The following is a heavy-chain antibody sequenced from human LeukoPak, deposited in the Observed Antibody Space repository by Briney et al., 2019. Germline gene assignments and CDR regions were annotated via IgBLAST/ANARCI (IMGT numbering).Heavy chain of an antibody. Sequence: GGSLRLSCAASGFTFRNYVIHWVRQAPGKGLEWVAVTSSDLNVKLYADSVKGRFTNSRDNSRSTLYLQMNSLRPEDTAIYYCAREGYYGSGSPPSLYFDYWGQGTLVTVSS. V-gene: IGHV3-30-3*01. CDR1: GFTFRNYV. J-gene: IGHJ4*02. CDR2: TSSDLNVK. D-gene: IGHD3-10*01. CDR3: AREGYYGSGSPPSLYFDY.